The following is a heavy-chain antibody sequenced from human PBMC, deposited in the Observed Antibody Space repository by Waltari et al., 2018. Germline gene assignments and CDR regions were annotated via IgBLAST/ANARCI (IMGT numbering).Heavy chain of an antibody. CDR3: ARHVGTYCSGGSCYSGWFDP. Sequence: QLQLQESGPGLVKPSETLSLTCTGSGGSIRSSCYYGGWLRQPPGQGLGWIGSIHYSGSTYYNPSLKSRVTISVDTSKNQFSLKLSSVTAADTAVYYCARHVGTYCSGGSCYSGWFDPWGQGTLVTVSS. J-gene: IGHJ5*02. V-gene: IGHV4-39*01. CDR2: IHYSGST. D-gene: IGHD2-15*01. CDR1: GGSIRSSCYY.